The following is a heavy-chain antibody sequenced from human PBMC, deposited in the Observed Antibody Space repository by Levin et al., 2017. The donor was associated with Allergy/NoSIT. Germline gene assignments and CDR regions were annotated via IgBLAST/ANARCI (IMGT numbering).Heavy chain of an antibody. V-gene: IGHV1-18*01. CDR3: ARDLTTEVDQGAY. J-gene: IGHJ4*02. Sequence: GESLKISCKASGNTFTSYGMSWVRQAPGQGLEWMGWISANNGATNYAQRFQGRLTITTDTSTSTAYMDLRSLTSDDTAVYYCARDLTTEVDQGAYWGQGTLVTVSS. CDR2: ISANNGAT. CDR1: GNTFTSYG. D-gene: IGHD4-17*01.